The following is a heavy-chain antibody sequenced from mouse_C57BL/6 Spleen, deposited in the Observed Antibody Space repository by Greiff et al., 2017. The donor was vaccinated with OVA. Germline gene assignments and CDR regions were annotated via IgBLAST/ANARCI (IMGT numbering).Heavy chain of an antibody. CDR3: TGYYTYEDYYAMDY. CDR1: GYTFTDYE. V-gene: IGHV1-15*01. J-gene: IGHJ4*01. D-gene: IGHD2-12*01. CDR2: IDPETGGT. Sequence: VQLQQPGAELVRPGASVTLSCKASGYTFTDYEMHWVKQTPVHGLEWIGAIDPETGGTAYNQKFKGKAILTADKSSSTAYMELRSLTSEDSAVYYCTGYYTYEDYYAMDYWGQGTSVTVSS.